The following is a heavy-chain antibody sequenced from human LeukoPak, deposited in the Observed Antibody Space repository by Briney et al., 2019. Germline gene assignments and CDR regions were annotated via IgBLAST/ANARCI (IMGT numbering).Heavy chain of an antibody. CDR1: GFIFSNYD. Sequence: GGSLRLSCEASGFIFSNYDMRWVRQAPGKGLEWVSYISASRRYINYADSVKGRFTISRDNSKNMLYLQMNSLRAEDTAVYYCAGDFDYWGQGTLVTVSS. CDR2: ISASRRYI. J-gene: IGHJ4*02. CDR3: AGDFDY. V-gene: IGHV3-21*01.